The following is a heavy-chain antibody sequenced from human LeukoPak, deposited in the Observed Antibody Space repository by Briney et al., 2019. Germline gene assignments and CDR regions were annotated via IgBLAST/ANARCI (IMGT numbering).Heavy chain of an antibody. V-gene: IGHV3-23*01. J-gene: IGHJ4*02. Sequence: GASLRLSCAASGSTFSSFDMSWVRQAPGKGLEWVSAISGGGGSTYYADSVKGRFTISRDNSKNTLYLQMNSLRAEDTAIYYCAKRNLRAVAPGYWGQGTLVTVFS. CDR2: ISGGGGST. D-gene: IGHD6-19*01. CDR3: AKRNLRAVAPGY. CDR1: GSTFSSFD.